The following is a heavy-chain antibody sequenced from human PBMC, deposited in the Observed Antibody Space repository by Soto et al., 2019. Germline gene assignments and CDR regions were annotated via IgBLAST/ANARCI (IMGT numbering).Heavy chain of an antibody. CDR2: IYYSGST. Sequence: PSETLSLTCTVSGGSISSSSYYWGWIRQPPGKGLEWIGSIYYSGSTYYNPSLKSRVTISVDTSKNQFSLKLSSVTAADTAVYNCARSGSYFYFDYWGQGTQVTVSS. CDR3: ARSGSYFYFDY. V-gene: IGHV4-39*01. CDR1: GGSISSSSYY. J-gene: IGHJ4*02. D-gene: IGHD1-26*01.